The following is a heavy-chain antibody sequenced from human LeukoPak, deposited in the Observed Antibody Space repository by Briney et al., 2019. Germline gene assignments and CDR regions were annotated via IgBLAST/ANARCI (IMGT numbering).Heavy chain of an antibody. CDR3: ARGRGYSYGYEDY. D-gene: IGHD5-18*01. J-gene: IGHJ4*02. CDR2: INHSGST. V-gene: IGHV4-34*01. Sequence: TSETLSLTCAVYGGSFSGYYWSWIRQPPGKGLEWIGEINHSGSTNYNTSLKSRVTISVDTSKNQFSLKLSSVTAADTAVYYCARGRGYSYGYEDYWGQGTLVTVSS. CDR1: GGSFSGYY.